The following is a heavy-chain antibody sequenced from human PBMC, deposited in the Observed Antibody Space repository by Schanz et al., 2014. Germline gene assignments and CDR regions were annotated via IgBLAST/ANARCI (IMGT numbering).Heavy chain of an antibody. V-gene: IGHV3-30*03. CDR2: ISYDGNTK. CDR3: ARTLIGLFTLDV. J-gene: IGHJ6*02. Sequence: QVQLVESGGGVVQPGRSLRLSCAASGFTFSNYGLHWVRQAPGKGLEWVTVISYDGNTKYYADSVKGRFTISRDNSKNTLYLQMNSLRAEDTAVYYCARTLIGLFTLDVWGQGTTVTVSS. D-gene: IGHD3-22*01. CDR1: GFTFSNYG.